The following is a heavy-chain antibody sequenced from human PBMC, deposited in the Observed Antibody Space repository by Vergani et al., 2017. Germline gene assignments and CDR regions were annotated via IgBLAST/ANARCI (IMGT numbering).Heavy chain of an antibody. J-gene: IGHJ6*03. D-gene: IGHD6-13*01. V-gene: IGHV1-2*02. Sequence: QVQLVQSGAEVKKPGASVKVSCKASGYTFTGYYMHWVRQAPGQGLEWMGWINPNSGGTNYAQKFQGRVTMTRDTSISTAYMELSRLRSDDTAVYYWARASRAAARTGRGGLYYYMDVWGKGTTVTVSS. CDR1: GYTFTGYY. CDR2: INPNSGGT. CDR3: ARASRAAARTGRGGLYYYMDV.